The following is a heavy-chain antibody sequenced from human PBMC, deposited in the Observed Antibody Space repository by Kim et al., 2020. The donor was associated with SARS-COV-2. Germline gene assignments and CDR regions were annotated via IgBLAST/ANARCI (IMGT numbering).Heavy chain of an antibody. CDR1: GGTFSSYA. CDR2: IIPIFGTA. D-gene: IGHD5-18*01. V-gene: IGHV1-69*13. Sequence: SVKVSCKASGGTFSSYAISWVRQAPGQGLEWMGGIIPIFGTANYAQKFQGRVTITADESTSTAYMELSSLRSEDTAVYYCARVIQLGVWFDPWGQGTLVTVSS. J-gene: IGHJ5*02. CDR3: ARVIQLGVWFDP.